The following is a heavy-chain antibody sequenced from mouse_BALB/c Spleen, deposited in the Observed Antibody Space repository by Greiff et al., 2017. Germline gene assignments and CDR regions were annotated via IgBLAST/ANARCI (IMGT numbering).Heavy chain of an antibody. V-gene: IGHV14-3*02. CDR2: IDPANGNT. D-gene: IGHD2-3*01. J-gene: IGHJ2*01. Sequence: VQLQQSGAELVKPGASVKLSCTASGFNIKDTYLHWVKQRPEQGLEWIGRIDPANGNTKYDPKFQGKATITADTSSNTAYLQLSSLTSEDTAVYYSARIYDGYPYYFDYWGQGTTLTVSS. CDR1: GFNIKDTY. CDR3: ARIYDGYPYYFDY.